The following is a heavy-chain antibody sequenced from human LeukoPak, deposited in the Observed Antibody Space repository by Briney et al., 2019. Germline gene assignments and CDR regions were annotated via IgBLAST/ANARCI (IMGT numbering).Heavy chain of an antibody. CDR3: AKPVWYYDILTGRTEYYYYMDV. V-gene: IGHV3-23*01. D-gene: IGHD3-9*01. Sequence: GGSLRLSCAASGFTFSSYSMNWVRQAPGKGLEWVSAISGSGGSTYYADSVKGRFTISRDNSKNTLYLQMNSLRAEDTAVYYCAKPVWYYDILTGRTEYYYYMDVWGKGTTVTVSS. CDR1: GFTFSSYS. J-gene: IGHJ6*03. CDR2: ISGSGGST.